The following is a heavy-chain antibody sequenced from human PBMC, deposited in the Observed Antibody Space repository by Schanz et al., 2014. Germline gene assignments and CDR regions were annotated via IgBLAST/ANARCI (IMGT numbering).Heavy chain of an antibody. V-gene: IGHV3-33*08. CDR3: ASSRTRYCSSTSCVPGAFDF. CDR1: GFTFSSYG. CDR2: IRYDGRNK. Sequence: QVQLVESGGGVVQPGRSRRLSCEASGFTFSSYGMHWVRQAPGKGLEWVAVIRYDGRNKNFVESVKGRFTISRDNSNNTVYLQMNSLRVDDTAVYYCASSRTRYCSSTSCVPGAFDFWGQGTLVIVSS. J-gene: IGHJ3*01. D-gene: IGHD2-2*01.